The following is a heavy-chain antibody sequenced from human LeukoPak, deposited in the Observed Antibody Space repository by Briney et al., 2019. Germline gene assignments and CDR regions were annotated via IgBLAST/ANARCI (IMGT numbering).Heavy chain of an antibody. Sequence: SQTLSLTCTVSGGSISSGDYYWSWIRQPPGKGLEWIGYIYYSGSTYYNPSLKSRVTISVDTSKNQFSLKLSSVTAADTAVYYCAREGGLGYCSGTSCVRAFDIWGQGTMVTVSS. CDR2: IYYSGST. V-gene: IGHV4-30-4*01. D-gene: IGHD2-2*01. J-gene: IGHJ3*02. CDR3: AREGGLGYCSGTSCVRAFDI. CDR1: GGSISSGDYY.